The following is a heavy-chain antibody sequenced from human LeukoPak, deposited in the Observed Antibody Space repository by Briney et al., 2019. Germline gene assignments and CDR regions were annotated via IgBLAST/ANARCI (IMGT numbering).Heavy chain of an antibody. Sequence: GGSLRLSCAASGFTFSSYGMHWVRQAPGKGLEWVAVISYDGSNKYYADSVKGRFTISRDNSKNTLYLQMNSLRAEDTAVYYCARVGGEQQPSPAFDIWGQGTMVTVSS. CDR3: ARVGGEQQPSPAFDI. D-gene: IGHD6-13*01. J-gene: IGHJ3*02. CDR1: GFTFSSYG. V-gene: IGHV3-30*03. CDR2: ISYDGSNK.